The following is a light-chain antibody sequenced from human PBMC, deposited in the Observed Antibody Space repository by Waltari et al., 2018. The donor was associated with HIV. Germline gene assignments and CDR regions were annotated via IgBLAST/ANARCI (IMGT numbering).Light chain of an antibody. CDR2: ANI. Sequence: QSVLTQPPSVSGAPGQRVTLSCTGTSSKIGAGYDVHWYQQLPGTAPKLLIYANIQRPSGVPDRFSVSKSATSASLAITGLQAEDEADYFCQSYDSSLSAYVVFGGGTKLTVL. CDR1: SSKIGAGYD. CDR3: QSYDSSLSAYVV. V-gene: IGLV1-40*01. J-gene: IGLJ2*01.